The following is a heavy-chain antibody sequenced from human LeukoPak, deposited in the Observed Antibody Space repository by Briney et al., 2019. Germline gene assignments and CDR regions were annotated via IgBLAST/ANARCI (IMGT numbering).Heavy chain of an antibody. CDR2: IYTSGST. CDR3: ATHPLGMGYYYMDV. CDR1: GGSISSYY. D-gene: IGHD7-27*01. V-gene: IGHV4-4*09. Sequence: PSETLSLTCTVSGGSISSYYWSWIRQPPGKGLEWIGYIYTSGSTNYNPSLKSRVTISVDTSKNQFSLKLSSVTAADTAVYYCATHPLGMGYYYMDVWGKGTTVTVSS. J-gene: IGHJ6*03.